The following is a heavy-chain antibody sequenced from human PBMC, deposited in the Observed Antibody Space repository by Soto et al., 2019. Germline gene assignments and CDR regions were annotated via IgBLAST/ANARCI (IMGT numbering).Heavy chain of an antibody. J-gene: IGHJ6*02. Sequence: PGGSLRLSCAASGFTFSSYAMSWVRQAPGKGLEWVSAISGSGGSTYYADSVKGRFTISRDNSKNTLYLQMNSLRAEDTAVYYCAKDSHSYGNPPPIVTYYYYGMDVWGQGTTVTVSS. CDR3: AKDSHSYGNPPPIVTYYYYGMDV. CDR2: ISGSGGST. V-gene: IGHV3-23*01. D-gene: IGHD2-15*01. CDR1: GFTFSSYA.